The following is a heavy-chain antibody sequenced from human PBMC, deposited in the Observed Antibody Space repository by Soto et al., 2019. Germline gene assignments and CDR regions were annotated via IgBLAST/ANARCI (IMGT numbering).Heavy chain of an antibody. CDR1: GGSITSGTYY. Sequence: QLQLQESGPGLVKPSETLSLTCTVSGGSITSGTYYWGWIRQPPGTGLEWIGSIYYSGSTYYNPSLKSRATISVDTSKNQFSLKLTSVTAADTAVYYCARHANRNYYDAFDIWGQGTMVTVSS. J-gene: IGHJ3*02. V-gene: IGHV4-39*01. D-gene: IGHD3-10*01. CDR3: ARHANRNYYDAFDI. CDR2: IYYSGST.